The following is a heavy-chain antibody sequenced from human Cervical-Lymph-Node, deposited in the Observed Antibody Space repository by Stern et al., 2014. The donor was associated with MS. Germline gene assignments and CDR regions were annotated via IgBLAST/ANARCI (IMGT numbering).Heavy chain of an antibody. J-gene: IGHJ4*02. CDR1: GFSLSTNGMR. V-gene: IGHV2-70*04. CDR2: IDWDDDK. Sequence: QITLKESGPALVRPTQTLTLTCTFSGFSLSTNGMRVSWIRQPPGKALEWLELIDWDDDKFYSTSLKTRLTVSKDTSKNQVVLTMTNMDPVDTATYYCAVDVSGYSYGYDYWGQGTLVTVSS. CDR3: AVDVSGYSYGYDY. D-gene: IGHD5-18*01.